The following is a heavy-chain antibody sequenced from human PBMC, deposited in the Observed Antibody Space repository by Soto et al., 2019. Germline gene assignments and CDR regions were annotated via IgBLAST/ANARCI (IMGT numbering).Heavy chain of an antibody. D-gene: IGHD3-3*01. J-gene: IGHJ6*02. CDR2: INPSGIT. CDR1: GGSFSGYY. V-gene: IGHV4-34*01. Sequence: QVQLQQWGAGLLKPSETLSLTCVVNGGSFSGYYWSWVRQPPGKGLEWIGEINPSGITDSSPSLKSRGTISVHASRSAFSLNLTSVTAADTAVYYCARGRSSVPDRRGIGYYGLDVWGQGTTVTVS. CDR3: ARGRSSVPDRRGIGYYGLDV.